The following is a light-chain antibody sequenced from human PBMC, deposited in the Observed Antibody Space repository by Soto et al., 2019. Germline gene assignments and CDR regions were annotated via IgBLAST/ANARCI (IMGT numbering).Light chain of an antibody. CDR3: QCYGSSPPRMV. V-gene: IGKV3-20*01. CDR1: QSVSSRY. J-gene: IGKJ2*01. Sequence: IVLTRFPGTLPLSPGERATLFCSASQSVSSRYLAWYPRKPGQAPRLIIYSASSRATGIGDTFSGSGSGTDFALTLSRLEPEDFALYFCQCYGSSPPRMVFGQGTQVEIK. CDR2: SAS.